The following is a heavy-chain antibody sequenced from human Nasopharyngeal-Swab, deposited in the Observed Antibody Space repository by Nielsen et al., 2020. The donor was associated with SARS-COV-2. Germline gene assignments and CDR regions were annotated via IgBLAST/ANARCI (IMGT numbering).Heavy chain of an antibody. Sequence: GESLKISCAASGFTFSSYAMSWVRQAPGKGLEWVSAISGSGGSTYYADSVKGRFTISRDNSKNTLYLQMNSLRAEDTAAYYCAKRPTGSTFGDWGQGTLVTVSS. CDR3: AKRPTGSTFGD. D-gene: IGHD3-16*01. J-gene: IGHJ4*02. CDR1: GFTFSSYA. CDR2: ISGSGGST. V-gene: IGHV3-23*01.